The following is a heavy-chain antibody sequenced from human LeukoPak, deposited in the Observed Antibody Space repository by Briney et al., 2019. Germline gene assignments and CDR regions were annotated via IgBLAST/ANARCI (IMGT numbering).Heavy chain of an antibody. CDR2: IWYDGSNK. Sequence: PGGSLRLSCVASGFTFSSYGMYWVRQAPGKGLEWVAVIWYDGSNKYYADSVKGRFTISRDNSKNTLYLQMNSLRAEDTAVYYCARAWYSWGYYFDYWGQGTLVTVSS. CDR1: GFTFSSYG. V-gene: IGHV3-33*01. J-gene: IGHJ4*02. D-gene: IGHD1-26*01. CDR3: ARAWYSWGYYFDY.